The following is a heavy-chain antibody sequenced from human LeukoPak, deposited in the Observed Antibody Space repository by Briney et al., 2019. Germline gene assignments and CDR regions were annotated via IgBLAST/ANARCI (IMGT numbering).Heavy chain of an antibody. CDR2: IIPILGTA. CDR3: AREGGYDYYWFEP. J-gene: IGHJ5*02. CDR1: VGTFSGYA. Sequence: WVKVSCTASVGTFSGYAISWVRQAPGQGLECMGGIIPILGTANYAQNLQSRVTISAEKSTSTAYLEVSSLRYPDTAVYYCAREGGYDYYWFEPWGQGTLVSVSS. D-gene: IGHD5-12*01. V-gene: IGHV1-69*06.